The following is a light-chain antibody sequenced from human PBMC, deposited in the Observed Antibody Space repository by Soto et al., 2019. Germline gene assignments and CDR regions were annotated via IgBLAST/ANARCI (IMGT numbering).Light chain of an antibody. J-gene: IGLJ1*01. Sequence: QSVLTQPASVSGSPGQSITISCTGTSSDVGAYNYVSWFQQYPGKAPKLMIYDVSNRPSGVSNRFSGSKSGNTASLTISGLQAEDEAAYYCCSYTSSSTYVFGTGTNLTVL. CDR1: SSDVGAYNY. CDR3: CSYTSSSTYV. CDR2: DVS. V-gene: IGLV2-14*01.